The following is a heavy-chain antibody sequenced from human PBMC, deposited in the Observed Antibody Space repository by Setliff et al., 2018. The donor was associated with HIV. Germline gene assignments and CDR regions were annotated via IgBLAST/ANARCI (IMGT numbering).Heavy chain of an antibody. D-gene: IGHD3-22*01. J-gene: IGHJ3*02. V-gene: IGHV1-18*01. CDR1: GYIFTGYG. Sequence: GASVKVSCKASGYIFTGYGISWVRQAPGQGLEWMGWISGYNGNTNYAQKFQGRVTMTADTSTSTAYMELRSLTSDDTAVYYCAREGVYITMIVVVKGPLHAFDIWGQGTMVTVSS. CDR2: ISGYNGNT. CDR3: AREGVYITMIVVVKGPLHAFDI.